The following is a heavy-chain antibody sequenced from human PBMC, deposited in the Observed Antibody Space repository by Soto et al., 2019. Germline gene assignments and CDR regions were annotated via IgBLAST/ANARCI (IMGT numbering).Heavy chain of an antibody. CDR1: GYTFTNYY. CDR2: INPNGGST. D-gene: IGHD4-17*01. Sequence: ASVKVSCKASGYTFTNYYMHWVRQAPGQGLEWMGTINPNGGSTNYAQKIQGRVTMTRDTSTSTVYKELRSLRSEDTAVYYCARDVFYGDFDYWGQGTLVTVSS. J-gene: IGHJ4*02. V-gene: IGHV1-46*01. CDR3: ARDVFYGDFDY.